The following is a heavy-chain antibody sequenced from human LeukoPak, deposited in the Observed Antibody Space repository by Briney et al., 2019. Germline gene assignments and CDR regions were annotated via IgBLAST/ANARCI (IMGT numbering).Heavy chain of an antibody. J-gene: IGHJ4*02. CDR2: IKQDGSEK. D-gene: IGHD6-19*01. CDR1: GFTFSSYW. CDR3: AKASGGSSGWYGVDYFDY. Sequence: GGSLRLSCAASGFTFSSYWMSWVRQAPGKGLEWVANIKQDGSEKYYVDSVKGRFTISRDNAKNSLYLQMNSLRAEDTAVYYCAKASGGSSGWYGVDYFDYWGQGTLVTVSS. V-gene: IGHV3-7*01.